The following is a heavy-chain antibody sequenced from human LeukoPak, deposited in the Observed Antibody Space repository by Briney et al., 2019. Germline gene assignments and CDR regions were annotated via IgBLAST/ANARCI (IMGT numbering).Heavy chain of an antibody. CDR2: IYTSGST. CDR3: AREIQLGFDP. J-gene: IGHJ5*02. D-gene: IGHD5-18*01. V-gene: IGHV4-4*09. CDR1: GGSISSYY. Sequence: SETLSLTCTVSGGSISSYYWSWIRQPPGKGLEWIGYIYTSGSTNYNPSLKSRVTISVDTSKNQFSLKLSSVTAADTAVYYCAREIQLGFDPWGQGTLVTVSS.